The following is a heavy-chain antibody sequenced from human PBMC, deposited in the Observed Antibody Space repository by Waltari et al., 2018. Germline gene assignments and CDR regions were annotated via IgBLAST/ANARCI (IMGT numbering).Heavy chain of an antibody. CDR2: INNYNVNT. J-gene: IGHJ6*03. V-gene: IGHV1-18*01. CDR3: ASSLSGSYGESYYYYMDV. CDR1: GYSFTNYV. Sequence: QVQVVQSGGEVKKPGASVKVSCKASGYSFTNYVITWVRQAPGQGLEWMGWINNYNVNTNYAQELQGIVTMTTDTSTSTAYMELRSLRSDDTAVYYCASSLSGSYGESYYYYMDVWGKGTTVTVSS. D-gene: IGHD3-16*01.